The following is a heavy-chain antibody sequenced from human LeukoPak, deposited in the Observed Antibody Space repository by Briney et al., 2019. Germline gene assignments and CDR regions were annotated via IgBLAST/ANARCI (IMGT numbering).Heavy chain of an antibody. CDR1: GGSISSGGYS. Sequence: SETLSLACAVPGGSISSGGYSWSWIRQPPGKGVEWIGYIYHSGSTYYNPSLKSRVTISVDRSKNQFSLKLSSVTAADTAVYYCARNVHTAMVKDAFDIWGQGTMVTVSS. CDR2: IYHSGST. V-gene: IGHV4-30-2*01. J-gene: IGHJ3*02. CDR3: ARNVHTAMVKDAFDI. D-gene: IGHD5-18*01.